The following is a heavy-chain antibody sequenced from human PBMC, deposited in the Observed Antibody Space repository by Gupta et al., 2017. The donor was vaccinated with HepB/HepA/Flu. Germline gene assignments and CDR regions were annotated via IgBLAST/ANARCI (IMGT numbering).Heavy chain of an antibody. CDR3: AILPGGFSSYDF. Sequence: QVQLVQAGAEVKKPGASVKVSCRATGETSTTFAIHWVRQAPGQRLECLGWIHTGHVNTFYSQKFQYRVTLTWDSAANTAYMDLTSLTSEDTAVYYCAILPGGFSSYDFWAQGTLVTVSS. CDR2: IHTGHVNT. V-gene: IGHV1-3*04. D-gene: IGHD3-16*01. CDR1: GETSTTFA. J-gene: IGHJ4*02.